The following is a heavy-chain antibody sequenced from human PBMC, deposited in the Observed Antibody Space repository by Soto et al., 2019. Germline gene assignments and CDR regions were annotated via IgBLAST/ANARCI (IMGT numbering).Heavy chain of an antibody. CDR1: GGTFSSYT. CDR2: IIPILGIA. V-gene: IGHV1-69*08. Sequence: QVQLVQSGAEVKKPGSSVKVSCKASGGTFSSYTISWVRQAPGQGLEWMGRIIPILGIANYAQKFQGRVTITADKSTSTAYMELSSLRSEDTAVYYCARDSRAPAAASGAFDYWGQGTLVTVSS. D-gene: IGHD2-2*01. CDR3: ARDSRAPAAASGAFDY. J-gene: IGHJ4*02.